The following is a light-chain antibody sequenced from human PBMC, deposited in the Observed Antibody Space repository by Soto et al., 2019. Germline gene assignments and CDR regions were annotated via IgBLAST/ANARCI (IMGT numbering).Light chain of an antibody. CDR1: HIVNSNY. CDR3: QHYDNSPL. Sequence: EIVLTQYPCTLSLSAGERATLSCVASHIVNSNYLVWYQQKPGQAPRLLIYGASTRAAGITDRFSGSGSGTEFTLTISRLEPEDFAVYYCQHYDNSPLFGPGTKVDIK. J-gene: IGKJ3*01. V-gene: IGKV3-20*01. CDR2: GAS.